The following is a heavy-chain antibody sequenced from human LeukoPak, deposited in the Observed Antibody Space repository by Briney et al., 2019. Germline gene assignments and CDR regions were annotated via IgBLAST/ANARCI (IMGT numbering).Heavy chain of an antibody. CDR1: GFTFSSYS. CDR2: ISSSRSYI. CDR3: ARDRRSSGWYYFDY. Sequence: GGSLRLSCAASGFTFSSYSMNWVRQAPGKGLEWVSSISSSRSYIYYADSVKGRFTISRDNAKNSLYLQMNSLRAEDTAVYYCARDRRSSGWYYFDYWGQGTLVTVSS. J-gene: IGHJ4*02. V-gene: IGHV3-21*01. D-gene: IGHD6-19*01.